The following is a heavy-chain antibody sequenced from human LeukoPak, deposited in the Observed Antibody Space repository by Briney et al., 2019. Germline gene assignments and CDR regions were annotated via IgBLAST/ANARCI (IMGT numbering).Heavy chain of an antibody. D-gene: IGHD6-13*01. Sequence: SETLSLTCAVYGGSFGGYYWSWIRQPPGKGLEWIGEINHSGSTNYNPSLKSRVTISVDTSKNQFSLKLSSVTAADTAVYYCARVGGIAAAGIDYWGQGTLVTVSS. CDR3: ARVGGIAAAGIDY. CDR1: GGSFGGYY. CDR2: INHSGST. J-gene: IGHJ4*02. V-gene: IGHV4-34*01.